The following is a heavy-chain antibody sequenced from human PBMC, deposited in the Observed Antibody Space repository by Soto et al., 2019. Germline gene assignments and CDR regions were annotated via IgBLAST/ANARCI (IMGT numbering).Heavy chain of an antibody. J-gene: IGHJ6*02. Sequence: GGSLRLSCAASGFTFSSYGMHWVRQAPGKGLEWVAVISYDGSNKYYADSVKGRFTISRDNSKNTLYLQMNSLRAEDTAVYYRAKDYPPGTDGPSGYYGMDVWGQGTTVTVSS. CDR2: ISYDGSNK. D-gene: IGHD2-21*02. CDR1: GFTFSSYG. CDR3: AKDYPPGTDGPSGYYGMDV. V-gene: IGHV3-30*18.